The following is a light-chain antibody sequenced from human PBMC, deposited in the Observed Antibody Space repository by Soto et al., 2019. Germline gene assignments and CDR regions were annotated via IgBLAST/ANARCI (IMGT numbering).Light chain of an antibody. V-gene: IGLV2-14*03. CDR2: DVS. J-gene: IGLJ1*01. CDR1: SSDVGSYNY. CDR3: SSYTSSSTPWV. Sequence: SVLTQPASVSGSPGQSIAISCTGTSSDVGSYNYVSWYQHHPGEAPKVMIYDVSSRPSGVSNRFSGSKSGNTASLTISGLQAEDEADYYCSSYTSSSTPWVFGTGTKVTVL.